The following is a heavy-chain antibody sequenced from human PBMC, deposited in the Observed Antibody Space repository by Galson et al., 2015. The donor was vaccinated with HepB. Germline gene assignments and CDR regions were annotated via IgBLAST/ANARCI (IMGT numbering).Heavy chain of an antibody. CDR2: IWYDGSNK. CDR1: GFTISTYG. V-gene: IGHV3-33*06. Sequence: SLRLSCAASGFTISTYGMHWVRQAPGKGLEWVGVIWYDGSNKYYGESVKGRFTLSRDNSKNMVYLQMNSLRAEDTAVYYCAKEVGYSSRWFQGHHYYGMDVWGQGTTVTVSS. D-gene: IGHD6-13*01. CDR3: AKEVGYSSRWFQGHHYYGMDV. J-gene: IGHJ6*02.